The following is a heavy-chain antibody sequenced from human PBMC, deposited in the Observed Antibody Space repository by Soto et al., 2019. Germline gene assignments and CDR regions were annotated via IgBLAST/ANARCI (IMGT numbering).Heavy chain of an antibody. CDR1: GFTFSGYA. CDR3: ERQGGRSGIWYFAS. Sequence: QVQLVESGGGVVQPGRSLRLSCAASGFTFSGYAMHWVRQAPGKGLEWVAATSYDENYKYYADSVKGRFTISRDNSKNSLCLQMNSLRSADTDVYYCERQGGRSGIWYFASWGQGSLVTVSS. V-gene: IGHV3-30*04. D-gene: IGHD3-10*01. J-gene: IGHJ4*02. CDR2: TSYDENYK.